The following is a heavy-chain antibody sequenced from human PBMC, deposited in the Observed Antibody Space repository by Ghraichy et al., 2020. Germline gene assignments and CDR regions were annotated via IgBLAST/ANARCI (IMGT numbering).Heavy chain of an antibody. V-gene: IGHV4-31*03. Sequence: SETLSLTCTVSGGSISSGGYYWSWIRQHPGKGLEWIGYIYYSGSTYYNPSLKSRVTISVDTSKNQFSLKLSSVTAADTAVYYCARDDGYSSSSRVDAFDIWGQGTMVTVSS. CDR1: GGSISSGGYY. J-gene: IGHJ3*02. CDR3: ARDDGYSSSSRVDAFDI. CDR2: IYYSGST. D-gene: IGHD6-6*01.